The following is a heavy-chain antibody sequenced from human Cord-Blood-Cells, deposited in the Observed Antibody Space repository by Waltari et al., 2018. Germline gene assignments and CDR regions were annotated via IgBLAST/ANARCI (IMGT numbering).Heavy chain of an antibody. V-gene: IGHV3-9*01. Sequence: MHWVRQAPGKGLEWVSGISWNSGSIGYADSVKGRFTISRDNAKNSLYLQMNSLRAEDTALYYCAKGPYDFWKEDYFDYWGQGTLVTVSS. D-gene: IGHD3-3*01. CDR2: ISWNSGSI. CDR3: AKGPYDFWKEDYFDY. J-gene: IGHJ4*02.